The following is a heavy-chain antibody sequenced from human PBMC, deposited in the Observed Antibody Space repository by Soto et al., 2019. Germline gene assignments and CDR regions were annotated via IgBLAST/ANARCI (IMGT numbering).Heavy chain of an antibody. V-gene: IGHV4-39*02. J-gene: IGHJ4*02. CDR2: IYYSEST. CDR3: ARGDWWYPSYFDY. D-gene: IGHD2-8*02. CDR1: GGSISNSSYY. Sequence: PSETLSLTCTVSGGSISNSSYYWGWTRQPPGKGLEWIGSIYYSESTYYNPSLKSRVTISVDTSKNLFSLDLTSVTAADTAVYYCARGDWWYPSYFDYWGQGTLVTVSS.